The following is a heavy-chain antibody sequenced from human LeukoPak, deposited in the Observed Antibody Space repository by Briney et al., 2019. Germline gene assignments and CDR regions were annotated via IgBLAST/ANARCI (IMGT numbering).Heavy chain of an antibody. D-gene: IGHD3-10*01. CDR2: ISYDGRDK. J-gene: IGHJ4*02. Sequence: PAGSLRLSCAASRFTFSTYSMHWVHQAPGKGLEWVAIISYDGRDKYYADSVKGRFTISRDNSKNALYLQMNSLRAEDTAVYYCARSLHGLEVRPVDYWGQGTLVTVST. V-gene: IGHV3-30*04. CDR3: ARSLHGLEVRPVDY. CDR1: RFTFSTYS.